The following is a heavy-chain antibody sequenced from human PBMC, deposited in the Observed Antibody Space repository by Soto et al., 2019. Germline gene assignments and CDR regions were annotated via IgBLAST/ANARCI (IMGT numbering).Heavy chain of an antibody. Sequence: PGGSLRLSCAASGFTFSSSAMSWVRQAPGKGLEWVSGINGDGGRAYYAESVKGRFTISRDNSKNTLFLQMNSLRAEDTAVYYCAKDTSSGYWGQGTLVTVSS. CDR2: INGDGGRA. CDR1: GFTFSSSA. CDR3: AKDTSSGY. J-gene: IGHJ4*02. D-gene: IGHD3-10*01. V-gene: IGHV3-23*01.